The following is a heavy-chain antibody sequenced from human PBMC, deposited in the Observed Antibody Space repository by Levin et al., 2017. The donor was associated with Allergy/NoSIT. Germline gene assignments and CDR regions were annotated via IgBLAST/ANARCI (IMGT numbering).Heavy chain of an antibody. CDR2: ISSSSSTI. J-gene: IGHJ3*02. V-gene: IGHV3-48*01. CDR1: GFTFSSYS. CDR3: ARLAVSPTDAFDI. Sequence: GGSLRLSCAASGFTFSSYSMNWVRQAPGKGLEWVSYISSSSSTIYYADSVKGRFTISRDNAKNSLYLQMNSLRAEDTAVYYCARLAVSPTDAFDIWGQGTMVTVSS.